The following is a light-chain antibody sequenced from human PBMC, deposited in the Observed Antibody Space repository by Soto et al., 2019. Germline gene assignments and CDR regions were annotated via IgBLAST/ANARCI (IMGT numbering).Light chain of an antibody. Sequence: DIQMTQSPSTLSASVGDRGTITCRASQSISSWLAWYQQRPGKAPKLLIYKASNLESGVPSRFSGSGSGTELTLTISSLHPDDFATYDCQQYYTYPRTFGPGTKVEIK. CDR2: KAS. CDR1: QSISSW. CDR3: QQYYTYPRT. J-gene: IGKJ1*01. V-gene: IGKV1-5*03.